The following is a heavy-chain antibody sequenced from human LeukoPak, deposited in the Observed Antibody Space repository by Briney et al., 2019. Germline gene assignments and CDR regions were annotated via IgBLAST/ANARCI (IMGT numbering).Heavy chain of an antibody. CDR2: IYSGGST. CDR1: GFTVSSNY. V-gene: IGHV3-66*02. J-gene: IGHJ4*02. Sequence: GGSLRLSCAASGFTVSSNYMSWVRQAPGKGLEWVSVIYSGGSTYYADSVKGRFTISRDNSKNTLYLQMNSLRAENTAVYYCARDEYGDYYFDYWGQGTLVTVSS. CDR3: ARDEYGDYYFDY. D-gene: IGHD4-17*01.